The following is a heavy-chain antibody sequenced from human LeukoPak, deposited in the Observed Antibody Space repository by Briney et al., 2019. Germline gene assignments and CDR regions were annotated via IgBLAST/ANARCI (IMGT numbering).Heavy chain of an antibody. CDR3: ARRGKPYCSSTSCYTGSFFY. D-gene: IGHD2-2*02. V-gene: IGHV4-34*01. CDR2: INHSGST. Sequence: KPSDTLSLPCAVYGGPLSRYYWSWTRQPPGKGLEWIGEINHSGSTNYNPSLKSRVTISVDTSKNQFSLKLSSVTAADTAVYYCARRGKPYCSSTSCYTGSFFYWGQGTLVTVSS. CDR1: GGPLSRYY. J-gene: IGHJ4*02.